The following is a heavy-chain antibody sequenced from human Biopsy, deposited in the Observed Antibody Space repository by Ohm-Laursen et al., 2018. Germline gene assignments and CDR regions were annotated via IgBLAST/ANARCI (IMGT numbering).Heavy chain of an antibody. J-gene: IGHJ6*02. D-gene: IGHD6-6*01. CDR2: ISETSSHI. V-gene: IGHV3-21*01. Sequence: LSLTCAASGYSVSSYDMNWVRQAPGKGLEWISYISETSSHIYDADSVRGRFTVARDIAKNSLYLQLNSLRVEDTAVYYCERDSSRRAREGGMDVWGQGTTVTVSS. CDR1: GYSVSSYD. CDR3: ERDSSRRAREGGMDV.